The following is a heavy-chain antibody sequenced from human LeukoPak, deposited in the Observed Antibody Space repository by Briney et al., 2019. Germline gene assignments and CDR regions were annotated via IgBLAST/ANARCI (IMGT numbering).Heavy chain of an antibody. Sequence: GGSLRLSCEASGFTVSSFEINWVRQAPGKGLEWVSYISSSGGTMDYADSVKGRFTVSRDNGKKLVHLQLNSLRAEDTAVYFCARIPHPDYADAQWGQGTLVIVSS. CDR1: GFTVSSFE. CDR3: ARIPHPDYADAQ. J-gene: IGHJ4*02. D-gene: IGHD4-17*01. CDR2: ISSSGGTM. V-gene: IGHV3-48*03.